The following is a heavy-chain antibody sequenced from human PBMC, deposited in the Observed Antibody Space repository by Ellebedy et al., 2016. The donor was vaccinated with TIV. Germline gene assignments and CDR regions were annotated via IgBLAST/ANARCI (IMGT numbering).Heavy chain of an antibody. D-gene: IGHD4-17*01. CDR1: GGTFSSYA. CDR3: ARGEMYDYGDLYYYGIDV. CDR2: IIPIFGTA. V-gene: IGHV1-69*13. J-gene: IGHJ6*02. Sequence: AASVKVSCKASGGTFSSYAIRWVRQAPGQGLEWMGGIIPIFGTANYAQKFQGRVTITEDESTSTAYMELSSLRSEDTAVYYCARGEMYDYGDLYYYGIDVWGQGTTVTVSS.